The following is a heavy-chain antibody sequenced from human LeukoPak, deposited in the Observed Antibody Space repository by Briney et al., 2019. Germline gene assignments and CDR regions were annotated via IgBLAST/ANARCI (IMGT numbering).Heavy chain of an antibody. Sequence: GASVKVSCKASGYTFTSYGISWVRRAPGQGLEWMGWISAYNGNTNYAQKLQGRVTMTTDTSTSTAYMELRSLRSDDTAVYYCARDGAKEYVDIVATIWYYYDSSGYYSLDYWGQGTLVAVSS. CDR1: GYTFTSYG. D-gene: IGHD3-22*01. J-gene: IGHJ4*02. CDR2: ISAYNGNT. V-gene: IGHV1-18*01. CDR3: ARDGAKEYVDIVATIWYYYDSSGYYSLDY.